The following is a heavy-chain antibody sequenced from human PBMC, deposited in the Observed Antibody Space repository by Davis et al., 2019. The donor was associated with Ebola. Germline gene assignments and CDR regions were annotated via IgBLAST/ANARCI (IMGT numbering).Heavy chain of an antibody. CDR2: IYYSGST. V-gene: IGHV4-39*07. CDR3: ASGTYDFWSGYYPHYYYYYMDV. Sequence: PSETLSLTCTVSGGSISSSSYYWGWIRQPPGKGLEWIGSIYYSGSTYYNPSLKSRVTISVDTSKNQFSLKLSSVTAADTAVYYCASGTYDFWSGYYPHYYYYYMDVWGKGTTVTVSS. CDR1: GGSISSSSYY. J-gene: IGHJ6*03. D-gene: IGHD3-3*01.